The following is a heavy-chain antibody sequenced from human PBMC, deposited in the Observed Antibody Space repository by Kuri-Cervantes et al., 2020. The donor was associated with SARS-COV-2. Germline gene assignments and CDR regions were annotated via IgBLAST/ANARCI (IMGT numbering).Heavy chain of an antibody. D-gene: IGHD4-11*01. CDR3: AKAISNYPSYYYCGMDV. CDR1: GFTFSSYW. V-gene: IGHV3-74*01. Sequence: GGSLRLSCAASGFTFSSYWMHWVRQAPGKGLVWVSRINSDGSSTSYADSVKGRFTISRDNAKNTLYLQMNSLRAEDTAVYYCAKAISNYPSYYYCGMDVWGQGTTVTVSS. J-gene: IGHJ6*02. CDR2: INSDGSST.